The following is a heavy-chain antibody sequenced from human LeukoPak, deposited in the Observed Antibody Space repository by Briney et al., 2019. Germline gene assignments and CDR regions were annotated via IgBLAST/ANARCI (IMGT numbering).Heavy chain of an antibody. D-gene: IGHD5-24*01. CDR1: GGSMSSYY. Sequence: KTSETLSLTCTVSGGSMSSYYWSWIRQPPGKGLEWIGYIYYSGSTKYNPSLKSRVTISVDTSKNQFSLKLSFVTAADTAVYYCARGARAGYNLDPVDYWGQGTLVTVSP. CDR2: IYYSGST. CDR3: ARGARAGYNLDPVDY. J-gene: IGHJ4*02. V-gene: IGHV4-59*08.